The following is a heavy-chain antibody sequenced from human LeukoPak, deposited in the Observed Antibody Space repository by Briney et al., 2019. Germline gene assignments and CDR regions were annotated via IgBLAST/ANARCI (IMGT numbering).Heavy chain of an antibody. CDR3: ARSDHKVQWLEPTDY. CDR2: INPRGGST. D-gene: IGHD6-19*01. CDR1: GYTFTNYY. V-gene: IGHV1-46*01. J-gene: IGHJ4*02. Sequence: ASVKVSCKASGYTFTNYYMHWVRQAPGQGLEWMGIINPRGGSTSHAQKFQGRVTMTRDTSTSTVHMELSSLTSEDTAVYYCARSDHKVQWLEPTDYWGQGTLVTVSS.